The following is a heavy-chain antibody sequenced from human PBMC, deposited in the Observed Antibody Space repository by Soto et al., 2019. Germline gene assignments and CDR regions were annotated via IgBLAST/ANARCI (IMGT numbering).Heavy chain of an antibody. J-gene: IGHJ4*02. CDR2: ISYDGSNR. CDR1: GFTFSSYG. CDR3: ASTWSGYYYFDS. V-gene: IGHV3-30*03. D-gene: IGHD3-3*01. Sequence: GGSLRLSCAASGFTFSSYGMRWVRQAPGKGLEWVAVISYDGSNRYYGDSVKGRFTISRDNSKNMLYLQMNSLRAEDTAVYYCASTWSGYYYFDSWGQGTLVTVSS.